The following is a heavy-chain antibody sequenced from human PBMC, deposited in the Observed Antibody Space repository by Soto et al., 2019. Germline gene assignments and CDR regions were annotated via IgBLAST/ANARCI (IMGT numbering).Heavy chain of an antibody. D-gene: IGHD6-13*01. CDR2: ISAYNGNT. V-gene: IGHV1-18*01. CDR3: ARDLGQQLFDY. Sequence: QVQLVQSGAEVKKPGASEKVSCKASGYTFSSYGISWVRQAPGQGLEWMGWISAYNGNTKYAQKLQGRVTMTTDTSTSTAYIELRSLRSDDPAVYYCARDLGQQLFDYWGQGTLVTVSS. J-gene: IGHJ4*02. CDR1: GYTFSSYG.